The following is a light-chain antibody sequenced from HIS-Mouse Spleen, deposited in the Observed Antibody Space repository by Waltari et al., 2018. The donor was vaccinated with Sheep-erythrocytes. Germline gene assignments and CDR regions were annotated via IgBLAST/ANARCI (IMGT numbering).Light chain of an antibody. Sequence: QSALTQPRSVSGSPGQSVTISCTGTSSDVGGYNYVSWYQQHPGKAPTLMIYDVSKRPSGFPDRVSGSKSGNTASLTISGLQAEDEADYYCCSYAGSYNHVFATGTKVTVL. CDR1: SSDVGGYNY. CDR2: DVS. J-gene: IGLJ1*01. V-gene: IGLV2-11*01. CDR3: CSYAGSYNHV.